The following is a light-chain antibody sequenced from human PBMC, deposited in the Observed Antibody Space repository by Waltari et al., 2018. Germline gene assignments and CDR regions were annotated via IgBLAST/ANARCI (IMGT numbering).Light chain of an antibody. CDR2: EVN. CDR1: SSDVGAYNY. J-gene: IGLJ2*01. CDR3: SSYAGTNSVV. V-gene: IGLV2-8*01. Sequence: QSALTQPPSASGSPGQSVTISCTGTSSDVGAYNYVSWYQQYPGKAPKLMIYEVNKRPSGGPERVVGSKSGNTGSLTVAGLQAVAEAHDYCSSYAGTNSVVFGGGTALTVL.